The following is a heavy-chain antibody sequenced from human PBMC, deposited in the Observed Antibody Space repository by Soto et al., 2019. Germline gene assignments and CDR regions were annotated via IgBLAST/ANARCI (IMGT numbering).Heavy chain of an antibody. CDR1: AFSLSTSGVG. J-gene: IGHJ4*02. CDR3: ARLVAAGITYYFDS. Sequence: QITLKESGPTLVKPSETLTLTCTFSAFSLSTSGVGVGWIRQPPGKALEWLTFIYWDDDKRYSPSLKSRLTITKDTSKNQVVLTMTNMDPVDTATHYCARLVAAGITYYFDSWGQGTLVTVSS. D-gene: IGHD2-21*01. V-gene: IGHV2-5*02. CDR2: IYWDDDK.